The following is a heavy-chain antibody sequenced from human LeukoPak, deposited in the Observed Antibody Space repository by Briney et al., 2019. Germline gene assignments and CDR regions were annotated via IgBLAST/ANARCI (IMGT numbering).Heavy chain of an antibody. CDR2: IYPGDSDT. CDR3: ARRPTYGDYELGGFDP. CDR1: GYSFTSYW. V-gene: IGHV5-51*01. J-gene: IGHJ5*02. Sequence: GESLKISCKGSGYSFTSYWIGWVRQMPGKGLEWMGIIYPGDSDTRYSPSFQGQVTISADKSISTAYLQWSSLKASDTAMCYCARRPTYGDYELGGFDPWGQGTLVTVSS. D-gene: IGHD4-17*01.